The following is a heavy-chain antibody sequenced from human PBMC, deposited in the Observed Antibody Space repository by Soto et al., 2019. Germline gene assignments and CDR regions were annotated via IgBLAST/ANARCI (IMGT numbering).Heavy chain of an antibody. Sequence: QVQLVESGGGVVQPGRSLRLSCAASGFTFSSYAMHWVRQAPGKGLEWVAVISYDGSNKYYADSVNGRFTMSRDNSKNTLYLQMNSLRAEYTAVYYCARDPLWGTAMVLWYFDLWGRGTLVTVSS. D-gene: IGHD5-18*01. CDR1: GFTFSSYA. V-gene: IGHV3-30-3*01. CDR2: ISYDGSNK. J-gene: IGHJ2*01. CDR3: ARDPLWGTAMVLWYFDL.